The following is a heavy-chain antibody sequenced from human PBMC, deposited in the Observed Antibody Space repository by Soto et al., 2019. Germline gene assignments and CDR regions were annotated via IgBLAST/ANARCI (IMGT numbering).Heavy chain of an antibody. CDR1: GFIFSSYA. V-gene: IGHV3-23*01. CDR3: AKFFVAGTRGYFDS. D-gene: IGHD6-19*01. CDR2: ISASGDNA. J-gene: IGHJ4*02. Sequence: EVQLLESGGGLVQPGGSLRLSCTASGFIFSSYAMSWVRQAPGKGLEWVSAISASGDNAYYADSVKGRFTISRDRSKGLDLQMKSLRAEDTAIYYCAKFFVAGTRGYFDSWGQGTLVTVSS.